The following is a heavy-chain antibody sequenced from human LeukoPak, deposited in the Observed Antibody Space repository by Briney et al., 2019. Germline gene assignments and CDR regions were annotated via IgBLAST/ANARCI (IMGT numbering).Heavy chain of an antibody. CDR3: ARDSPYTYYDSSGRDAFDI. J-gene: IGHJ3*02. D-gene: IGHD3-22*01. CDR2: INTVSTST. Sequence: GGSLRLSSAASGFTFTRYSMNWVRQAPGKGLEWGSYINTVSTSTYYADSVKGRFTISRDNANNSLYLQMSSLRVEDTALYYCARDSPYTYYDSSGRDAFDIWGQGTMVTVSS. V-gene: IGHV3-48*01. CDR1: GFTFTRYS.